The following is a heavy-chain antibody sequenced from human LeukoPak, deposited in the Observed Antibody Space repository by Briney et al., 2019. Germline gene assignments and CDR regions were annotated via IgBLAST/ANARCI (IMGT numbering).Heavy chain of an antibody. CDR2: IYTSGST. V-gene: IGHV4-4*07. J-gene: IGHJ4*02. CDR1: GGSISSYY. CDR3: ARGRQQLVLNYFDY. Sequence: PSETLSLTCTVSGGSISSYYWSWIRQPAGKGLEWIGRIYTSGSTNYNPSLKSRVTMSVGTSKNQFSLKLSSVTAADTAVYYCARGRQQLVLNYFDYWGQGTLVTVSS. D-gene: IGHD6-13*01.